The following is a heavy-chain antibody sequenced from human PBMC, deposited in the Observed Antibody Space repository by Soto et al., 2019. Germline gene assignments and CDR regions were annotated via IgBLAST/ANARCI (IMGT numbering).Heavy chain of an antibody. Sequence: GGSLRLSCAASGLFFSDYYLSWIRQAPGKALECVAYISGTGDTKYYADSVTGRFTISRDNPKNSLYLQMNSLRPEDAAVYYCAIGGGQVYYKGLDVWGQGTTVTVSS. V-gene: IGHV3-11*01. CDR1: GLFFSDYY. CDR3: AIGGGQVYYKGLDV. J-gene: IGHJ6*02. CDR2: ISGTGDTK. D-gene: IGHD3-10*01.